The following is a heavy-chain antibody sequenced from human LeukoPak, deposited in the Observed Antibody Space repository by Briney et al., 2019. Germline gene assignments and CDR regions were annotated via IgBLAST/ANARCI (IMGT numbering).Heavy chain of an antibody. CDR3: ARALDYYDSSGLVY. CDR2: INHSGST. J-gene: IGHJ4*02. Sequence: SETLSLTCTVSGGSISSSSYYWSWIRQPPGKGLEWIGEINHSGSTNYNPSLKSRVTISVDTSKNQFTLKLSSVTAADTAVYYCARALDYYDSSGLVYWGQGTLVTVSS. V-gene: IGHV4-39*06. D-gene: IGHD3-22*01. CDR1: GGSISSSSYY.